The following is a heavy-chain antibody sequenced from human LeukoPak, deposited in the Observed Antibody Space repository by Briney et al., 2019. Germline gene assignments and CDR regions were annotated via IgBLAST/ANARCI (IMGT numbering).Heavy chain of an antibody. V-gene: IGHV4-59*08. CDR2: IYYSGST. Sequence: SETLSLTCPVSGGSISSSYWRWLRQPPGKGLEWIGYIYYSGSTNYNPSLKSRVTISVDTSKNQFSLKMNSVTAADTAVYYCARQGPLTTAVTTRTYPFAYWGQGTLVTVSS. CDR3: ARQGPLTTAVTTRTYPFAY. CDR1: GGSISSSY. J-gene: IGHJ4*02. D-gene: IGHD4-11*01.